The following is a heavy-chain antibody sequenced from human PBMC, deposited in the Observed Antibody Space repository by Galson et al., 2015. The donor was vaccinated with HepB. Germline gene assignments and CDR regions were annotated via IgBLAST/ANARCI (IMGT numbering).Heavy chain of an antibody. CDR3: AKYYGDYAGGDY. CDR1: GFTFSSYW. V-gene: IGHV3-7*01. Sequence: SLRLSCAASGFTFSSYWMSWVRQAPGKGLEWVANIKQDGSEKYYVDSVKGRFTIPRDNAKNSLYLQMNSLRAEDTAVYYCAKYYGDYAGGDYWGQGTLVTVSS. CDR2: IKQDGSEK. D-gene: IGHD4-17*01. J-gene: IGHJ4*02.